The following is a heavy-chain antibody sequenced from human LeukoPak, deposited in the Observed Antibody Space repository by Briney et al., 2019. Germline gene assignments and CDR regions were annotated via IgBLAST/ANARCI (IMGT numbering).Heavy chain of an antibody. Sequence: GGCLRLSCAASGFTFTDYYMSWIRQAPGKGLEWLSYISSSSSDTNYADSVKGRFTISRDNAKRSLYLQMNSLRAEDTAVYYCIKNSGRDGGNWGQGTLVTVSS. CDR3: IKNSGRDGGN. V-gene: IGHV3-11*06. D-gene: IGHD1-26*01. CDR1: GFTFTDYY. J-gene: IGHJ4*02. CDR2: ISSSSSDT.